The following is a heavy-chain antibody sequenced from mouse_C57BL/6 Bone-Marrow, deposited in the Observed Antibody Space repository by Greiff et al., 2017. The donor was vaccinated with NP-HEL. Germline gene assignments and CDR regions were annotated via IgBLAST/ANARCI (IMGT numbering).Heavy chain of an antibody. CDR3: AIRGYAMDY. Sequence: DVKLQESGPGLVKPSQSLSLTCSVTGYSITSGYYWNWIRQFPGNKLEWMGYISYDGSNNYNPSLKNRISITRDTSKNQFFLKLNSVTTEDTATYYCAIRGYAMDYWGQGTSVTVSS. V-gene: IGHV3-6*01. CDR2: ISYDGSN. J-gene: IGHJ4*01. CDR1: GYSITSGYY.